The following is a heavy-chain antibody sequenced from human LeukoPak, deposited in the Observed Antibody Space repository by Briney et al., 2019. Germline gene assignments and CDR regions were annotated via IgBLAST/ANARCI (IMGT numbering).Heavy chain of an antibody. CDR1: GYIVTSYS. Sequence: ASVKVSCKASGYIVTSYSISWVRQAPGQGLEWMGWISVYNGNTNYAQKFQGRVTITADESTSTAYMELSSLRSEDTAVYYCARKLFEYYDILTGYYYFDYWGQGTLVTVSS. D-gene: IGHD3-9*01. V-gene: IGHV1-18*01. CDR2: ISVYNGNT. CDR3: ARKLFEYYDILTGYYYFDY. J-gene: IGHJ4*02.